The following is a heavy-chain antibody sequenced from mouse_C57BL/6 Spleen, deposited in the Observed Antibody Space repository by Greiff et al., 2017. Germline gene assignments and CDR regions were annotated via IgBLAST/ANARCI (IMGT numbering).Heavy chain of an antibody. CDR3: APHPIVAERTWFAY. CDR1: GYSFTGYY. V-gene: IGHV1-42*01. D-gene: IGHD1-1*01. J-gene: IGHJ3*01. CDR2: INPSTGGT. Sequence: EVQVVESGPELVKPGASVKISCKASGYSFTGYYMNWVKQSPEKSLEWIGEINPSTGGTTYNQKFKAKATLTVDKSSSTAYMQLKSLTSEDSAVXYSAPHPIVAERTWFAYWGQGTLVTVSA.